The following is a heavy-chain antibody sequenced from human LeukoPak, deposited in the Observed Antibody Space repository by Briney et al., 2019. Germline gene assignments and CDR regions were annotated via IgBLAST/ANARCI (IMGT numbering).Heavy chain of an antibody. D-gene: IGHD6-13*01. CDR1: GFTFSYYS. CDR2: ISSSSSLI. Sequence: GGALRLSCAASGFTFSYYSMNWVGQAPGRGLEWVSFISSSSSLIFYSDSVSGRFTISRDNAKNILYLHMNSLRVEDTAVYYCAKADRGDSSSSPVPYSNYYMNVWGNGPTVTVSS. V-gene: IGHV3-21*01. CDR3: AKADRGDSSSSPVPYSNYYMNV. J-gene: IGHJ6*03.